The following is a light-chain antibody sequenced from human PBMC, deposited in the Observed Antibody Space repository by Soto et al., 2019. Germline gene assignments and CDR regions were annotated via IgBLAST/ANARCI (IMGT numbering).Light chain of an antibody. V-gene: IGKV1-5*03. Sequence: IQMNESPASYSASVSDRVTITCLASQSITSWLAWYQQKPGKAPKLLIYKSSSLESGVPSRFSGSGSGTEFTLTISSLQPDDFASYYCQHYNSYSWTFGQGTKVDIK. CDR3: QHYNSYSWT. CDR1: QSITSW. J-gene: IGKJ1*01. CDR2: KSS.